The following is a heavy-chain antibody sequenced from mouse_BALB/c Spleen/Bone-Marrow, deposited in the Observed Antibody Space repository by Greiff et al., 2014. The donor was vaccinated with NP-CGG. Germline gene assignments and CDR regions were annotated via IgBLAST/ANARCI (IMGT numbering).Heavy chain of an antibody. CDR1: GYSFTTNW. CDR3: AREKVYYGISWIAY. D-gene: IGHD2-1*01. V-gene: IGHV1-61*01. J-gene: IGHJ3*01. Sequence: QVQLQQSGTEVVRPGASVKLSCKASGYSFTTNWMNWVKQRPGQGLEWIGMIHPSDSETRLNQKFKDKATLTVDKSSSTAYTQLNSPTSEDSAVYYCAREKVYYGISWIAYWGQGTLVTVSA. CDR2: IHPSDSET.